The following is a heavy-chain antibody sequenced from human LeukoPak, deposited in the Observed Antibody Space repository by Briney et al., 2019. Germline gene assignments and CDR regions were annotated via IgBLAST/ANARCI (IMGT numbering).Heavy chain of an antibody. J-gene: IGHJ4*02. CDR3: AREMAATGRGYYYDY. V-gene: IGHV4-59*11. CDR1: GGSISNHY. D-gene: IGHD3-9*01. CDR2: GFYSGST. Sequence: PSETMSLTCTVSGGSISNHYWNWIRQLPGKLMEWIGYGFYSGSTDYNPSLLSRGTISVDTYKRQISLKLSSVPAADTALYYCAREMAATGRGYYYDYWGQGALVTVAS.